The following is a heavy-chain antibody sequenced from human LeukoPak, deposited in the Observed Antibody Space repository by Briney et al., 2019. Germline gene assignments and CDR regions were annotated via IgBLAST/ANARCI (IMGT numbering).Heavy chain of an antibody. CDR2: IYPGDSDT. Sequence: GESLKISCKASGYSFTTNWIGWVRQMPGKGLEWMGIIYPGDSDTRYSSSFQGQVSISADKSISTAYLQWSSLKASDSAMYYCARLLMAAAGPSLKWYFDLWGRGTLVTVSS. D-gene: IGHD6-13*01. J-gene: IGHJ2*01. V-gene: IGHV5-51*01. CDR3: ARLLMAAAGPSLKWYFDL. CDR1: GYSFTTNW.